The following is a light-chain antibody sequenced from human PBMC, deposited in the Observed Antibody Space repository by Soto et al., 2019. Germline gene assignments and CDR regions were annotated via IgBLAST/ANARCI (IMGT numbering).Light chain of an antibody. Sequence: QSVLTQPASVSGSPGQSITISCTGTSSDVGGYNYVSWYQQHPGKAPKLMIYDVSNRPSGVSNRFSGSKSGNTASLTISGLQDEEDADYYCSSYTSSSIYVLGTGTKVTVL. CDR3: SSYTSSSIYV. CDR2: DVS. CDR1: SSDVGGYNY. V-gene: IGLV2-14*01. J-gene: IGLJ1*01.